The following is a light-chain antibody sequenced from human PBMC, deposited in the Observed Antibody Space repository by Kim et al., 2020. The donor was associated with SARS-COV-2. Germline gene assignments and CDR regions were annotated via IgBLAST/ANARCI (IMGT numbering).Light chain of an antibody. Sequence: GRTAMIICHRDSLRSYYCDSYQQKTAQPPVIVHYGINNQPTGIPDRFSGCCSGDTTALTITGAQAEDEADDYCNSRCNSGSHLGVFGGGTQLTVL. J-gene: IGLJ2*01. CDR1: SLRSYY. CDR3: NSRCNSGSHLGV. V-gene: IGLV3-19*01. CDR2: GIN.